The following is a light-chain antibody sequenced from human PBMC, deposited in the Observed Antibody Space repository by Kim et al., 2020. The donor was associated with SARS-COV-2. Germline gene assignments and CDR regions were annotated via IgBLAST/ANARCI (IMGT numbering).Light chain of an antibody. V-gene: IGLV2-11*01. CDR1: SSDVGGYNS. J-gene: IGLJ2*01. CDR2: DVS. CDR3: CSYAGSYTLV. Sequence: GQSVTISCTGTSSDVGGYNSVSWFQQHPGKATKLMIYDVSRRPSGVPDRFSGSKSGNTASLTISGLQAEDEADYYCCSYAGSYTLVFGGGTQLTVL.